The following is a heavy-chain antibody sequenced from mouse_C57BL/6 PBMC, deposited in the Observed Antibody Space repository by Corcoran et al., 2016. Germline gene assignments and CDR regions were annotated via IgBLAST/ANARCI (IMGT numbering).Heavy chain of an antibody. CDR3: ARGNYDYDGSPYAMDY. J-gene: IGHJ4*01. D-gene: IGHD2-4*01. CDR2: IYPGDGDT. Sequence: QVQLQQSGAELVKPGASVKISCKASGCAFSSYWMNWVKQRPGKGLEWIGQIYPGDGDTNYNGKFKGKATLTADKSSSTAYMQLSSLTSEDSAVYFCARGNYDYDGSPYAMDYWGQGTSVTVSS. V-gene: IGHV1-80*01. CDR1: GCAFSSYW.